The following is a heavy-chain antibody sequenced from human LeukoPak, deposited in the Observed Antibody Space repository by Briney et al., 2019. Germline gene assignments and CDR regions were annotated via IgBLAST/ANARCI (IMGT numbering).Heavy chain of an antibody. CDR3: ARMGAIAGASANPDH. D-gene: IGHD4/OR15-4a*01. CDR2: IYYSGTT. CDR1: GGSISSYY. V-gene: IGHV4-59*01. J-gene: IGHJ4*02. Sequence: SETLSLTCTVSGGSISSYYWSWIRQPPGKGLEWIGYIYYSGTTDYSPPLRSRVTMSVDTSKSQFSLKLSSVTAADTAVYYCARMGAIAGASANPDHWGQGTLVTVSS.